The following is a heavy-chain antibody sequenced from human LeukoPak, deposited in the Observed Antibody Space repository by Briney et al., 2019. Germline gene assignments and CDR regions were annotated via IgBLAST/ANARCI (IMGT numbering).Heavy chain of an antibody. V-gene: IGHV3-23*01. CDR2: ISAGGNNT. Sequence: PGGSLRLSCAASGFTFSSHAMHWVRQAPGKGLEWVSVISAGGNNTLYADSVRGRFTISRDNSRNAVDLQMNSLRAEDTAVYYCGKRSTSLRGRGNYWGQGALVTVSS. CDR3: GKRSTSLRGRGNY. D-gene: IGHD2-2*01. CDR1: GFTFSSHA. J-gene: IGHJ4*02.